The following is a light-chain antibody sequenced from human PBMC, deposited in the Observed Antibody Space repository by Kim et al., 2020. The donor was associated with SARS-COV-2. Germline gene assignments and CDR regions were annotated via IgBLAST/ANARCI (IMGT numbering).Light chain of an antibody. CDR2: RAS. J-gene: IGKJ2*01. CDR1: QNIGNT. CDR3: QEYNEWPLYT. V-gene: IGKV3-15*01. Sequence: VSPGERVTLSCRASQNIGNTLAWYQQKPGQAPRLLIFRASFRATGIPDRFSGGGSGTEFTLTISSLQSEDFAVYYCQEYNEWPLYTFGQGTKLEIK.